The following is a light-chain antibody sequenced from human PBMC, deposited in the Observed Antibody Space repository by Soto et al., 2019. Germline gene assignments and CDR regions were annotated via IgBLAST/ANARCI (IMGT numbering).Light chain of an antibody. CDR1: QSVSSN. V-gene: IGKV3-15*01. CDR2: GTP. J-gene: IGKJ4*01. Sequence: EVVMTQSPATLSVSPGERATLSCRASQSVSSNLVWYQQKPGQAPRLLISGTPTRATGIPVRFSGSGSGTEFTLTISSLQSEDFAVYYCQQYNDWPLTFGGGTKVDIK. CDR3: QQYNDWPLT.